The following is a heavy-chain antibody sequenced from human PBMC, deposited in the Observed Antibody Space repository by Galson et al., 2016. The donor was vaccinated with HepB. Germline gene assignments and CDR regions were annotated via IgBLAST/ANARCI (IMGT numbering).Heavy chain of an antibody. V-gene: IGHV3-30*18. D-gene: IGHD4-23*01. J-gene: IGHJ1*01. CDR2: ISYDGTNR. CDR1: GFTFSSYG. Sequence: SLRLSCAASGFTFSSYGMHWVRQAPGKGLEWVALISYDGTNRFYADSVKGRFNISRDDSNNTLYLQMNSLRAEDTAVYYCAKDIRWQLLKRYFHHWGQGTLVIVSS. CDR3: AKDIRWQLLKRYFHH.